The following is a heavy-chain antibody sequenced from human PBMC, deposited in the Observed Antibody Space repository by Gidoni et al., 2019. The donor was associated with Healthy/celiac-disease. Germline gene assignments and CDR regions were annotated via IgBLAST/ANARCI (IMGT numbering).Heavy chain of an antibody. CDR2: ISRSSSDI. J-gene: IGHJ4*02. Sequence: EVQLVESGGGLVKPGGSLRTSGEASGVTWRSNSMNWVRQAPGEGLGWVSSISRSSSDIYHAASVKGRFTISRDNAKNSLYLQMNSLRAEDTAVYYCASWGLGAKYFGGDCYSDYWGQGTLVTVSS. CDR3: ASWGLGAKYFGGDCYSDY. V-gene: IGHV3-21*01. CDR1: GVTWRSNS. D-gene: IGHD2-21*02.